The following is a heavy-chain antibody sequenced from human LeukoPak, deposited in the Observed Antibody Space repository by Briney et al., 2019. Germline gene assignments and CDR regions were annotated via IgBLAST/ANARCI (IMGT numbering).Heavy chain of an antibody. Sequence: GESLKISCKGSGYSFTSFWIAWVRQMPGKGLEWMGIIFAADSDTRYSPSFQGQVTISADKSINTAYLQWSSLKASDTAMYYCASSDSSGYYYVDYRGQGTLVTVSS. D-gene: IGHD3-22*01. CDR2: IFAADSDT. J-gene: IGHJ4*02. V-gene: IGHV5-51*01. CDR1: GYSFTSFW. CDR3: ASSDSSGYYYVDY.